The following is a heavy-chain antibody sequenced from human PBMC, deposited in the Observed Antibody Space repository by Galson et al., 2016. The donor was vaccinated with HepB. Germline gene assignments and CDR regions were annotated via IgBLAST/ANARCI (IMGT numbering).Heavy chain of an antibody. Sequence: SVKVSCKASGYTFTGYYMHWVRQAPGQGLEWMGWINPNSGGTNYAQKFQGRVTMTRDTSISTAYMELSRLRSDDTAVYYCARDGAGITGATDYFDDWGLGTLVTVSA. CDR1: GYTFTGYY. V-gene: IGHV1-2*02. J-gene: IGHJ4*02. CDR3: ARDGAGITGATDYFDD. CDR2: INPNSGGT. D-gene: IGHD1-7*01.